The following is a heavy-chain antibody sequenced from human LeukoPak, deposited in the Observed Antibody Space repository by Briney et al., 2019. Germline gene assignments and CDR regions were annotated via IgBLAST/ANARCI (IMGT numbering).Heavy chain of an antibody. CDR1: GFTFSSYE. D-gene: IGHD6-19*01. Sequence: GGSLRLSCAASGFTFSSYEMNWVRQAPGKGLEWVSYISTSGNTIYYADSVKGRFTISRDNAKNSLYLQMNSLRAEDTAVYYCARVSSGWYSVEYWGQGTLVTVSS. V-gene: IGHV3-48*03. J-gene: IGHJ4*02. CDR2: ISTSGNTI. CDR3: ARVSSGWYSVEY.